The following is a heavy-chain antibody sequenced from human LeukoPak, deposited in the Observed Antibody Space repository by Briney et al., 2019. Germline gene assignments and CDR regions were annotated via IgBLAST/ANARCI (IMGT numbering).Heavy chain of an antibody. CDR3: ARGIAAAGTPYYDY. D-gene: IGHD6-13*01. V-gene: IGHV3-53*01. CDR1: GFTVSSNY. CDR2: IYSGGST. J-gene: IGHJ4*02. Sequence: GGSLRLSCAASGFTVSSNYMSWVRQAPGKGLEWGSVIYSGGSTYYADSVKGRFTISRDNSKNTLYLQMNSLRAEDTAVYYCARGIAAAGTPYYDYWGQGTLVTVSS.